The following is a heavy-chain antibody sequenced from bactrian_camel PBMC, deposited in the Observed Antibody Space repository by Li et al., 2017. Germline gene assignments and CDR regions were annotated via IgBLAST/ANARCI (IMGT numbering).Heavy chain of an antibody. CDR2: IDSDGDA. CDR3: AARVGRCAIQNLLHQGFSF. Sequence: HVQLVESGGGSVKAGESLRLSCDTSSFSDTRYCLGWFRQAPGKERERVAIIDSDGDAKYAAAVKARFTISQDNAKNTLYLQMNNLAPEDTAMYYCAARVGRCAIQNLLHQGFSFWGRGTQVTVS. V-gene: IGHV3S55*01. D-gene: IGHD2*01. CDR1: SFSDTRYC. J-gene: IGHJ6*01.